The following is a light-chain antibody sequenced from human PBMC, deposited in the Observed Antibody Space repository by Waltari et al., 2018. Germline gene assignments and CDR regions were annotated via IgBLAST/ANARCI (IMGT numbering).Light chain of an antibody. J-gene: IGKJ1*01. CDR2: WAS. V-gene: IGKV4-1*01. CDR3: QQYYSIPWT. CDR1: QNILYSSNSKNY. Sequence: DIVMTQSPDSLAVSLGERATINCKSSQNILYSSNSKNYLAWYQHKPGQPPKLLIYWASTRESGVPDRFSGSGSETDFTLTISSLQAEDVAVYYCQQYYSIPWTFGQGTKVEIK.